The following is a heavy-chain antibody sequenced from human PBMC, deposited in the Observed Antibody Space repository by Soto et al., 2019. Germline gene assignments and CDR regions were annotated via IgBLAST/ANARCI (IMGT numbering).Heavy chain of an antibody. CDR3: ARVPDR. J-gene: IGHJ5*02. D-gene: IGHD2-2*01. Sequence: SETLSLTCAVYGASFSGYYWCWLRQPPEKGLEWIGEIKHSGSTYYNPSLKSRVTISVDRSKNQFSLKLSSVTAADTAVYYCARVPDRWGQGTLVTVSS. CDR1: GASFSGYY. CDR2: IKHSGST. V-gene: IGHV4-34*01.